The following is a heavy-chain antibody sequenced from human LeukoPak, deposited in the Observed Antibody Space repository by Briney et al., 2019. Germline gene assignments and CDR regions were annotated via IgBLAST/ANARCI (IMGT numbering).Heavy chain of an antibody. CDR1: GGTFSSYA. CDR2: IIPIFGTA. J-gene: IGHJ3*02. V-gene: IGHV1-69*13. Sequence: SVKVSCKASGGTFSSYAISWVRQAPGQGLEWMGGIIPIFGTANYAQKFQGRVTITADESTSTAYMELSSLRSEDTAVYYCARVQRGSSSSTGAFDIWGQGTMVTVSS. D-gene: IGHD6-13*01. CDR3: ARVQRGSSSSTGAFDI.